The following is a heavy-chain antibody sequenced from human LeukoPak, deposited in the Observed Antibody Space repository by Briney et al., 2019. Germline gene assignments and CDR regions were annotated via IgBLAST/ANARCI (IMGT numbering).Heavy chain of an antibody. J-gene: IGHJ4*02. CDR1: SGSISSGSYY. V-gene: IGHV4-39*01. CDR3: ARQVATACYFDY. Sequence: SETLSLTCTVSSGSISSGSYYWGWIRQPPGKGLEWIGSIYYSGSTYYNPSLKSRVTISVDTSKNQFSLKLSSVTAADTAVYYCARQVATACYFDYWGQGTLVTVSS. CDR2: IYYSGST. D-gene: IGHD5-12*01.